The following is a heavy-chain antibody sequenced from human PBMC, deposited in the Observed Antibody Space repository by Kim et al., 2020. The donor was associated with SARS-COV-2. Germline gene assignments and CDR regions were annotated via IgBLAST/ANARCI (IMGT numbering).Heavy chain of an antibody. V-gene: IGHV3-30*18. CDR2: ISYDGSNK. Sequence: GGSQRLSCAASGFTFSSYGMHWVRQAPGKGLEWVAVISYDGSNKYYADSVKGRFTISRDNSKNTLYLQMNSLRAEDTAVYYCAKDLSSYGKYYYYGMDVWGQGTTVTVSS. CDR3: AKDLSSYGKYYYYGMDV. CDR1: GFTFSSYG. D-gene: IGHD3-10*01. J-gene: IGHJ6*02.